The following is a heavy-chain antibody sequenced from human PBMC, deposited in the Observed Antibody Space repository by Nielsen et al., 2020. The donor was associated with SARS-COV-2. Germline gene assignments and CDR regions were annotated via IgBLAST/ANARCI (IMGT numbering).Heavy chain of an antibody. V-gene: IGHV3-7*05. Sequence: GESLKISCAASGFNFSGCWMSWVRQAPGKGLEWVANIRQDGSENYYVDSLKGRISISRDNAKNSMYLQMNSLRDEDTAVYYCAKISGSQRHYFDFWGQGALVTVSS. CDR2: IRQDGSEN. CDR1: GFNFSGCW. CDR3: AKISGSQRHYFDF. D-gene: IGHD1-26*01. J-gene: IGHJ4*02.